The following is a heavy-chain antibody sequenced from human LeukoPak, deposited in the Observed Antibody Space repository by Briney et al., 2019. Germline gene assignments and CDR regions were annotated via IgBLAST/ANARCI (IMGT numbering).Heavy chain of an antibody. J-gene: IGHJ6*02. CDR1: GYTFTSYD. Sequence: ASVKVSCKASGYTFTSYDINWVRQATGQGLEWMGWMNPNSGNTGYAQKFQGRVTMTRNTSISTAYMELSSLRSEDTAVYYCARDSRHDILTGYAPYYYYYGMDVWGQGTTVTVSS. CDR3: ARDSRHDILTGYAPYYYYYGMDV. D-gene: IGHD3-9*01. CDR2: MNPNSGNT. V-gene: IGHV1-8*01.